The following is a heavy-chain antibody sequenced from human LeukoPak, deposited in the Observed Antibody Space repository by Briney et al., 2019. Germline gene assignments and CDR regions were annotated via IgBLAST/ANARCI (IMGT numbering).Heavy chain of an antibody. CDR1: GGSIRGYY. CDR2: IYYTGST. D-gene: IGHD2-2*01. J-gene: IGHJ4*02. Sequence: PSETLSLTCTVSGGSIRGYYWSWIRQPPGKGLEWIGYIYYTGSTNYNPSLKSRVTISVDTSKNQFSLKLSSVTAADTAVYYCARRVIVVVPADKGQFDYWGQGTLVTVSS. CDR3: ARRVIVVVPADKGQFDY. V-gene: IGHV4-59*08.